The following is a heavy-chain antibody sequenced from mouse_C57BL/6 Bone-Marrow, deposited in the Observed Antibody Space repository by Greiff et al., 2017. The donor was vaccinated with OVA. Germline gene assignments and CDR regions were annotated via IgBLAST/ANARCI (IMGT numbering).Heavy chain of an antibody. J-gene: IGHJ1*03. D-gene: IGHD1-1*01. Sequence: EVKLLESGPGLVKPSQSLSLTCSVTGYSITSGYYWNWIRQFPGNKLEWMGYISYDGSNNYNPSLKNRISITRDTSKNQFFLKLNSVTTEDTATYYCARAYYYGSSYVGYFDVWGTGTTVTVSS. V-gene: IGHV3-6*01. CDR2: ISYDGSN. CDR3: ARAYYYGSSYVGYFDV. CDR1: GYSITSGYY.